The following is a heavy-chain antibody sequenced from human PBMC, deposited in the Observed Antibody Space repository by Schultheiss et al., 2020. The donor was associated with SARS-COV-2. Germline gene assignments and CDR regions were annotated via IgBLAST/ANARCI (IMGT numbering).Heavy chain of an antibody. CDR2: IYYSGRT. Sequence: SQTLSLTCTVSGGSVSSGSYYWSWIRQPPGKGLEWIGYIYYSGRTNYNPSLKSRVTISVDTSKNQFSLKLSSVTAADTAVYYCARGKRCSSTSCYRNWFDPWGQGTLVTVSS. D-gene: IGHD2-2*01. J-gene: IGHJ5*02. CDR1: GGSVSSGSYY. V-gene: IGHV4-61*01. CDR3: ARGKRCSSTSCYRNWFDP.